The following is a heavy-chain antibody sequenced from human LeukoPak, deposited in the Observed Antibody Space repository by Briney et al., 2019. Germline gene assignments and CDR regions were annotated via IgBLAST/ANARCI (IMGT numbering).Heavy chain of an antibody. CDR3: AKDNCGGVYAF. CDR1: GFIFRNFG. CDR2: ISDVVAHT. V-gene: IGHV3-23*01. J-gene: IGHJ4*02. Sequence: GGSLRLSCAASGFIFRNFGMRWIRQAPGEGIWWVSHISDVVAHTWYAGPAKGRFIISRDTSSNRVFLQMNSLRPDDTALYYCAKDNCGGVYAFWGQGTLVTVSS. D-gene: IGHD3-16*01.